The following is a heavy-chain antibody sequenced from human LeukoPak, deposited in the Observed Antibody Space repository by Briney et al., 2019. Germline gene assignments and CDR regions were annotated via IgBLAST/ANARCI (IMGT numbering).Heavy chain of an antibody. CDR1: GGTFSSYA. Sequence: ASVKVSCKASGGTFSSYAISWVRQAPGQGLEWMGRIIPILGIANYAQKFQGRVTITADKSTSTAYMELSSLRSEDTAVYYCARARYSGYDYVGDYWGQGTLVTVPS. CDR3: ARARYSGYDYVGDY. J-gene: IGHJ4*02. CDR2: IIPILGIA. V-gene: IGHV1-69*04. D-gene: IGHD5-12*01.